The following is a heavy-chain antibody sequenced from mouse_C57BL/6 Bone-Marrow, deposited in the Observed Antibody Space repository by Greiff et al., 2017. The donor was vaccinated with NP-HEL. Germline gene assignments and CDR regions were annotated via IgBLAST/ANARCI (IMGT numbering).Heavy chain of an antibody. V-gene: IGHV3-6*01. Sequence: EVQLVESGPGLVKPSQSLSLTCSVTGYSITSGYYWNWIRQFPGNKLEWMGYISYDGSNNYNPSLKNRISITRDTSKNQFFLKLNSVTTEDTATYYGARERLRAWFAYWGQGTLVTVSA. D-gene: IGHD2-4*01. CDR1: GYSITSGYY. CDR3: ARERLRAWFAY. CDR2: ISYDGSN. J-gene: IGHJ3*01.